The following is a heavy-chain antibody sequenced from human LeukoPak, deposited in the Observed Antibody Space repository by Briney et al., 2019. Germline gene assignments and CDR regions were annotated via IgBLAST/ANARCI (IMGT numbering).Heavy chain of an antibody. CDR3: AKDSLRERIVGSTTRGVNDY. V-gene: IGHV3-30*02. CDR2: IRYDGSNK. CDR1: GFTFSSYG. Sequence: GGSLRLSCAASGFTFSSYGMHWVRQAPGKGLEWVAFIRYDGSNKYYADSVKGRFTISRDNSKNTLYLQMNSLRGEDTAVYYCAKDSLRERIVGSTTRGVNDYWGQGTLVTVSS. J-gene: IGHJ4*02. D-gene: IGHD1-26*01.